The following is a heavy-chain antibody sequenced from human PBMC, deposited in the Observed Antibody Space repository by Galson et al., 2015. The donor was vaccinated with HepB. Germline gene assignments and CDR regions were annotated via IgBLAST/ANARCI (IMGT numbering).Heavy chain of an antibody. Sequence: PALVKPTQTLTLTCTFSGFSLSTSGVAVGWIRQPPGKALEWLALIYWDDDKRYSPSLKTRLTISKDTSKNQVVLTMTNMDPMDTATYYCAHSQPVGGWAASGNFDYWGQGTLVTVSS. V-gene: IGHV2-5*02. CDR1: GFSLSTSGVA. J-gene: IGHJ4*02. CDR2: IYWDDDK. D-gene: IGHD6-13*01. CDR3: AHSQPVGGWAASGNFDY.